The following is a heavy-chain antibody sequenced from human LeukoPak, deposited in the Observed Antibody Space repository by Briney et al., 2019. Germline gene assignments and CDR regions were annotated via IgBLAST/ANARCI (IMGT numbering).Heavy chain of an antibody. CDR3: AKPLSSMVRGVIIKVDAFDI. V-gene: IGHV3-23*01. CDR2: ISGSGGST. D-gene: IGHD3-10*01. J-gene: IGHJ3*02. Sequence: KTGGSLRLSCAASGFTLSSYAMSWVRQAPGKGLEWVSAISGSGGSTYYAGSVKGRFTISRDNSKNTLYLQMNSLRAEDTAVYYCAKPLSSMVRGVIIKVDAFDIWGQGTMITVSS. CDR1: GFTLSSYA.